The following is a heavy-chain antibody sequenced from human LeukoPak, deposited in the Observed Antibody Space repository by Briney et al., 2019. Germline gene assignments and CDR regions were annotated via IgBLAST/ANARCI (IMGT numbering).Heavy chain of an antibody. V-gene: IGHV4-59*01. Sequence: LELIWYIYYRASTVYNPSLNSRVTISVDTSRNQFSLKLSSVTAADTAIYYCARDKVPGDSWGQGTLVTVSS. CDR3: ARDKVPGDS. J-gene: IGHJ4*02. CDR2: IYYRAST.